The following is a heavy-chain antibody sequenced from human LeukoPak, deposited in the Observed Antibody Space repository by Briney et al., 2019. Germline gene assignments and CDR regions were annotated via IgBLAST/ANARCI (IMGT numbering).Heavy chain of an antibody. CDR2: LNPNSGST. Sequence: ASVKVSCKASGYTFTSYDINWVRQATGQGLEWMGWLNPNSGSTGYAQRFQGRVTFTRNTAINTAYMELSSLRSGDTAVYYRARMTVSDRDNWFDPWGQGTLVTVSS. CDR3: ARMTVSDRDNWFDP. CDR1: GYTFTSYD. D-gene: IGHD3-22*01. J-gene: IGHJ5*02. V-gene: IGHV1-8*03.